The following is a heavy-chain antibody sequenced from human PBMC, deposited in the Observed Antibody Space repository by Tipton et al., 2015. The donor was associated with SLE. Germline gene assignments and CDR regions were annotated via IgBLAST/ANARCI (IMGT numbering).Heavy chain of an antibody. CDR2: ISGSGGST. CDR3: ATETSSGAFDI. D-gene: IGHD3-10*01. CDR1: GFTFDDYA. V-gene: IGHV3-23*01. J-gene: IGHJ3*02. Sequence: SLRLSCAASGFTFDDYAMQWVRQAPGKGLEWVSAISGSGGSTYYADSVKGRFTISRDNAKNSLYLQINRLRAEDTALYYCATETSSGAFDIWGQGTMVTVSS.